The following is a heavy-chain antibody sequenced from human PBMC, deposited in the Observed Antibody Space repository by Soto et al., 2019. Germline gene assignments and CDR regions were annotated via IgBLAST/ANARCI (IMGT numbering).Heavy chain of an antibody. Sequence: SETLSLTCAVYGGSFSGYYWSWIRQPPGKGLEWIGEINHSGSTNYNPSLKSRVTISVDTSKNQFSLKLSSVTAADTAVYYCARDSGSTYAFDIWGQGTMVTFS. V-gene: IGHV4-34*01. J-gene: IGHJ3*02. CDR3: ARDSGSTYAFDI. CDR2: INHSGST. CDR1: GGSFSGYY. D-gene: IGHD1-26*01.